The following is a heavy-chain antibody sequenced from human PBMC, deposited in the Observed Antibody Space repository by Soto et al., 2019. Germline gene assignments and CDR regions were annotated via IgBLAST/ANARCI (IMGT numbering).Heavy chain of an antibody. D-gene: IGHD6-19*01. V-gene: IGHV1-46*01. CDR2: IKPNGGST. CDR1: GYTFTSYY. CDR3: ARGRELKYIRGWKP. Sequence: QVQLVQSGAEVKKPGASVKVSCKASGYTFTSYYMHWVRRAPGQGLEWMGIIKPNGGSTSYAQKCQGRVTMTKDTSTNTVYMELSSLTCEDTAVYYCARGRELKYIRGWKPWGQGTLVTVSS. J-gene: IGHJ5*02.